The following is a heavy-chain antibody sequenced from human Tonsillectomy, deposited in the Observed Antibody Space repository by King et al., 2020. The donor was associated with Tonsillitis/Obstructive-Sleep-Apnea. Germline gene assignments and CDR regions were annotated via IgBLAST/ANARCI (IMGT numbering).Heavy chain of an antibody. V-gene: IGHV4-39*01. CDR2: IYYTGST. D-gene: IGHD4-17*01. CDR1: GGSIISSSYY. Sequence: QLQLQESGPGLVKPSETLSLTCTVSGGSIISSSYYWGWIRQPPGKGLEWIGNIYYTGSTYYNPSLKSRLTISVDTSKNQFSLKLSSVTAADTAVYYCARRSRYGDLEWYFDLWGRGTLVTVSS. J-gene: IGHJ2*01. CDR3: ARRSRYGDLEWYFDL.